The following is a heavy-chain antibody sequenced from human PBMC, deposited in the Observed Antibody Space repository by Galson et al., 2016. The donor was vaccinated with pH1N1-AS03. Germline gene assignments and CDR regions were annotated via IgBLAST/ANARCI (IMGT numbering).Heavy chain of an antibody. D-gene: IGHD1-26*01. CDR2: ISYDGSNK. CDR3: AKDPASGEVWDILGALNWFDP. CDR1: GFTFSSYG. V-gene: IGHV3-30*18. Sequence: SLRLSCAASGFTFSSYGTHWVRQAPGKGLEWVAVISYDGSNKYYADSVKGRFTISRDNSKNTLYLQTNSLRAEDTAVYYCAKDPASGEVWDILGALNWFDPWGQGTLVTVSS. J-gene: IGHJ5*02.